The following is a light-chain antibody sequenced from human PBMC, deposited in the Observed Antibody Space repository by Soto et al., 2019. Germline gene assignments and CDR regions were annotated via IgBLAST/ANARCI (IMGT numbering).Light chain of an antibody. CDR3: SSYTSSSTLYV. Sequence: QSVLTRPASVSGSPGQPITISRTGTSSDVGGYNYVSWYQQHPGKAPKLMIYDVSNRPSGVSNRFSGSKSGNTASLTISGLQAEDEADYYCSSYTSSSTLYVFGTGTKVTVL. J-gene: IGLJ1*01. V-gene: IGLV2-14*01. CDR1: SSDVGGYNY. CDR2: DVS.